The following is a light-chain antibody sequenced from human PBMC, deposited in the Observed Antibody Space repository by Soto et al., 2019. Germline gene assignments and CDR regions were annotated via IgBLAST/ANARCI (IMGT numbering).Light chain of an antibody. CDR2: DAS. J-gene: IGKJ1*01. Sequence: DIQMTQSPSTPSASVGDRVTITCRASQSISSWLAWYQQKPGKAPKLLIYDASGLESGVPSRFSGSGSGTEFTLTISSLQPDDFATYYCQQYNSFGTFGQGTKVDIK. CDR3: QQYNSFGT. V-gene: IGKV1-5*01. CDR1: QSISSW.